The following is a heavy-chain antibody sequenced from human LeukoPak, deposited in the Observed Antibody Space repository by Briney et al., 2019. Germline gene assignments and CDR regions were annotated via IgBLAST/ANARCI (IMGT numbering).Heavy chain of an antibody. CDR3: ARDYREGSSWEFDY. CDR1: GYTFTAYY. Sequence: GASVKVSCKASGYTFTAYYMHWVRQAPGQGLEWMGWINPNSGGTNYAQKFQGWVTMTRDTSISTAYMELSRLRSDDTAVYYCARDYREGSSWEFDYWGQGTLVTVSS. V-gene: IGHV1-2*04. J-gene: IGHJ4*02. CDR2: INPNSGGT. D-gene: IGHD6-13*01.